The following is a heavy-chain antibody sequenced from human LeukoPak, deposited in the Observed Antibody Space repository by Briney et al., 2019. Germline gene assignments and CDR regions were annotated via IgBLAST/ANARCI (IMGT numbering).Heavy chain of an antibody. D-gene: IGHD6-13*01. CDR2: IYYSGST. CDR1: GGSISSYY. J-gene: IGHJ3*02. CDR3: ARVRIAAAGTDAFDI. V-gene: IGHV4-59*08. Sequence: PSETLSLTCTVSGGSISSYYWSWIRQPPGKGLEWIGYIYYSGSTNYNPSLKSRVTISVDTSKNQFSLKLSSVTAADTAVYYCARVRIAAAGTDAFDIWGQGTMVTVSS.